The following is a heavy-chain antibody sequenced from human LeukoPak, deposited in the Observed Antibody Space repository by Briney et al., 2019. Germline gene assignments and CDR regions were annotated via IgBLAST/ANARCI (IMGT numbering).Heavy chain of an antibody. CDR1: GFSFTSYA. CDR3: ARVEATTARSYYYYYMDV. J-gene: IGHJ6*03. CDR2: ITTGSSYI. Sequence: GGSLRLSCSASGFSFTSYAMNWVRQAPGKGLEWVSSITTGSSYIYYADSVRGRFSVSRDDAKNSLYLEMNSLRAEDTAVYYCARVEATTARSYYYYYMDVWGKGTTVTVSS. V-gene: IGHV3-21*06. D-gene: IGHD1-1*01.